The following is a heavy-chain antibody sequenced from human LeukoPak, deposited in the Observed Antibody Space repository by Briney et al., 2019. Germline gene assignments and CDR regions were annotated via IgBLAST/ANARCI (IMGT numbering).Heavy chain of an antibody. D-gene: IGHD3-10*01. CDR3: ARDSGYFPF. Sequence: GGSLRLSCAASGFTFSSYSMNWVRQAPGKGLEWVANIKEDGSEQYYVDSVKGRFTISRDSARNSLYLQMNSLRAEDTAVYYCARDSGYFPFWGQGTLVTVSS. CDR2: IKEDGSEQ. CDR1: GFTFSSYS. J-gene: IGHJ4*02. V-gene: IGHV3-7*01.